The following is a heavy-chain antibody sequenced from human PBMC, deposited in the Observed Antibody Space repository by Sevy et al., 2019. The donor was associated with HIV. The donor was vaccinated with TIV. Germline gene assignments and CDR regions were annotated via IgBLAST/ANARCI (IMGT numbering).Heavy chain of an antibody. CDR1: GFTFANAR. Sequence: GGSLRLSCVASGFTFANARMSWVRQAPGKGLEWIGRIKTQTDGETTEYGGLMKGRFTISRDDSKNTLNLQMNSLKTGVTVVYYCTSAATLVVVEHALWGRGTVVTVSS. J-gene: IGHJ3*01. CDR3: TSAATLVVVEHAL. D-gene: IGHD2-15*01. V-gene: IGHV3-15*01. CDR2: IKTQTDGETT.